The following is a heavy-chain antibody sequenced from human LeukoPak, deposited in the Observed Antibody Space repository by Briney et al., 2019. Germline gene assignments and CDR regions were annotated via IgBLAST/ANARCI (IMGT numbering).Heavy chain of an antibody. CDR1: GYTFTGYY. J-gene: IGHJ5*02. V-gene: IGHV1-2*02. Sequence: ASVKVSCKASGYTFTGYYMHWVRQAPGQGLEWMGWISPNSGDTDIAQKFQGRVTMTKDTSIATSYMEVDSLTSDDTAVYYCARESACGTTNCLAPADWLDPWGQGTLVIVSS. CDR3: ARESACGTTNCLAPADWLDP. D-gene: IGHD2-2*01. CDR2: ISPNSGDT.